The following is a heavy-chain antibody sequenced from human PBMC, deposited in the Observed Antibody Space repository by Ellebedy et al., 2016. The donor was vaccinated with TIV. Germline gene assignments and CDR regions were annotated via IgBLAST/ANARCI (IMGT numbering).Heavy chain of an antibody. CDR1: GFTFSSFA. J-gene: IGHJ4*02. CDR2: ISAGGDST. V-gene: IGHV3-23*01. D-gene: IGHD3-22*01. CDR3: AKGSSSGFNYDRVGYEY. Sequence: GGSLRLSCAASGFTFSSFAVHWVRQAPGKGLEWLSVISAGGDSTYHADSVKGRFTITRDNSKNTLYLQMDRLRAEDTAIYYCAKGSSSGFNYDRVGYEYWGQGTLVTVSA.